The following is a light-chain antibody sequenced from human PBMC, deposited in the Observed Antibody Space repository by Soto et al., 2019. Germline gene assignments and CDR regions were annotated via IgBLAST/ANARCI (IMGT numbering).Light chain of an antibody. CDR2: GAS. Sequence: EIVLTQSPGTLSLSPGERATLSCRASQSVSANYLAWYQQKAGQAPRLLIYGASTRATGIPDRFSGSGSGTDFTLTISRLEPEDFAMYFCQQHGSSPFTFGPGTKVDI. V-gene: IGKV3-20*01. J-gene: IGKJ3*01. CDR1: QSVSANY. CDR3: QQHGSSPFT.